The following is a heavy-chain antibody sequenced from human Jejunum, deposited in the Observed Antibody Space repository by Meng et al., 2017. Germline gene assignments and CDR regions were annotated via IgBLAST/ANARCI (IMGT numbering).Heavy chain of an antibody. Sequence: QPQLQESGPGLVKPSETLSLTCTVSGGSVSSNNYYWVWLRPPTGKGLEWRGSSMRYSATAYYNPSLKSRVTISVDTSKTLFSLELSSVTAADTGVYYCARSPAWSSGRYFDYWGQGALVTVSS. CDR3: ARSPAWSSGRYFDY. D-gene: IGHD6-25*01. J-gene: IGHJ4*02. CDR2: SMRYSATA. CDR1: GGSVSSNNYY. V-gene: IGHV4-39*01.